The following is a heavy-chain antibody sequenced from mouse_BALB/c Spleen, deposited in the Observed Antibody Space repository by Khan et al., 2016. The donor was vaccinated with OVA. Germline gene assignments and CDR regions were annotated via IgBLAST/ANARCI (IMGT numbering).Heavy chain of an antibody. V-gene: IGHV1-9*01. D-gene: IGHD1-1*01. CDR1: GYTFSSYW. CDR3: ARGNYYGSSSWFGY. J-gene: IGHJ3*01. Sequence: VQLQESGAELMKPGASVKISCKATGYTFSSYWIEWVKQRPGHGLEWIGEILPGSGRNNYNEKFKGTATFTADTSSNTAYMQLSNLTSDDSAVYYCARGNYYGSSSWFGYWGQGTLVTVSA. CDR2: ILPGSGRN.